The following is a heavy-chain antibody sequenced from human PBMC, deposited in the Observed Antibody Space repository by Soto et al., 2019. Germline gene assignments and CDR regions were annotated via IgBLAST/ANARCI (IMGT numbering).Heavy chain of an antibody. D-gene: IGHD4-17*01. CDR2: IYYSGST. Sequence: SETLSLTCTVSGGSISSYYWSWIRQPPGKGLEWIGYIYYSGSTNYNPSLKSRVTISVDTSKNQFSLKLSSVTAADTAVYYCASSAVTYESYFDYWGQGTLVTVSS. CDR3: ASSAVTYESYFDY. J-gene: IGHJ4*02. CDR1: GGSISSYY. V-gene: IGHV4-59*01.